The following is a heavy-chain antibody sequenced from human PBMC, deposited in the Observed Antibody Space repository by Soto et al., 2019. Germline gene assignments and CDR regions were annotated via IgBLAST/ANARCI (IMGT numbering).Heavy chain of an antibody. CDR2: IYSGGST. CDR1: GFTVSSNY. J-gene: IGHJ5*02. D-gene: IGHD3-10*01. V-gene: IGHV3-66*01. Sequence: EVQLVESGGGLVQPGGSLRLSCAASGFTVSSNYMSWVRQAPGKGLEWVSVIYSGGSTYYADSVKGRFTISRDNSKNTLYLQMNSLRAEDTAVYYCARAVGWFRLTTLYGWFDPWGQGTLVTVSS. CDR3: ARAVGWFRLTTLYGWFDP.